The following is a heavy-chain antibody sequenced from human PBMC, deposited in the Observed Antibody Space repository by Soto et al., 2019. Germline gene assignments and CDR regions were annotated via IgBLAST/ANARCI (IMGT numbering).Heavy chain of an antibody. D-gene: IGHD3-10*01. CDR3: ARDVVVSHSGSWIYYYYYGMDV. J-gene: IGHJ6*02. CDR1: GGTFSSYA. V-gene: IGHV1-69*13. CDR2: IIPIFGTA. Sequence: GASVKVSCKASGGTFSSYAISWVRQAPGQGLEWMGGIIPIFGTANYAQKFQGRVTITADESTSTAYMELSSLRSEDTAVYYCARDVVVSHSGSWIYYYYYGMDVWGQGTTVTVSS.